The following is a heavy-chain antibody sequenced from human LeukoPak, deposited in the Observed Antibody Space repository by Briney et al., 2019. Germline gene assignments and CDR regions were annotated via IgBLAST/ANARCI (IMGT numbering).Heavy chain of an antibody. J-gene: IGHJ1*01. CDR1: GFTFSDYY. CDR2: ISSSGSTI. Sequence: GGSLRLSCAASGFTFSDYYMSWIRQAPGKGLEWVSYISSSGSTIYYADSVKSRFTISRDNAKNSLYLQMNSLRAEDTAVYYCARDNPLALRYFQHWGQGTLVTVSS. V-gene: IGHV3-11*04. CDR3: ARDNPLALRYFQH.